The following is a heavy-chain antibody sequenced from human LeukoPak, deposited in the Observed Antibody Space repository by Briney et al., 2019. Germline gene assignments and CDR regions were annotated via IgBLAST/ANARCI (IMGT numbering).Heavy chain of an antibody. Sequence: GGSLRLSCAASGFTFSDSDMHWVRQAPGKGLEWVALIWSRGTTKYYADSLKGRFTISRDNSNNTLYLQMNSLSAEDTAVYFCVRRGSSSSFDYWGQGTLVTVS. CDR1: GFTFSDSD. CDR3: VRRGSSSSFDY. D-gene: IGHD6-6*01. J-gene: IGHJ4*02. V-gene: IGHV3-33*08. CDR2: IWSRGTTK.